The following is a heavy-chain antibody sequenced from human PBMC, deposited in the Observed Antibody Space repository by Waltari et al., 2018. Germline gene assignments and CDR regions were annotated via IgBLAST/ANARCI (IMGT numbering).Heavy chain of an antibody. Sequence: EVQLVQSGAEVKKPGESLKISCKGSGYSFTSYWIGWVRQMPGKGLEWMGIIYPGDSDTRYSPSCQGQVTISADKSISTAYLQWSSLKASDTAMYYCARHASGYSYGITIDYWGQGTLVTVSS. CDR1: GYSFTSYW. D-gene: IGHD5-18*01. CDR3: ARHASGYSYGITIDY. J-gene: IGHJ4*02. V-gene: IGHV5-51*01. CDR2: IYPGDSDT.